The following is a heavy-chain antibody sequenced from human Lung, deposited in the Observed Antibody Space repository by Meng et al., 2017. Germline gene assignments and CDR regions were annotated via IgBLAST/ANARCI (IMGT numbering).Heavy chain of an antibody. CDR2: IYWDDDK. J-gene: IGHJ1*01. CDR1: GFSLSASGVG. CDR3: GHSPGSSGWSAEYFQH. D-gene: IGHD6-19*01. V-gene: IGHV2-5*02. Sequence: QITLKESGPTLVKPTQTLTLTCTFSGFSLSASGVGVGWIRQPPGKALEWLALIYWDDDKRYSQSLKSRLAVTKDTSKNQVVLTMTNMDPVDTATYYCGHSPGSSGWSAEYFQHWGQGTLVTVSS.